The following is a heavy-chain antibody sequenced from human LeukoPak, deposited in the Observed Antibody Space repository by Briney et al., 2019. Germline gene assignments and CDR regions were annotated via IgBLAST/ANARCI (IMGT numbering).Heavy chain of an antibody. Sequence: GRSLRLSCAASGFTFSSYGMHWVRQAPGKGLEWVAVIWYDGSNKYYADSVKGRFTISRDNSKNTLYLQMNSLRAEDTAVYYCARVTTSGSYKFDNWGQGTLVTVSP. D-gene: IGHD3-10*01. CDR2: IWYDGSNK. V-gene: IGHV3-33*01. CDR3: ARVTTSGSYKFDN. J-gene: IGHJ4*02. CDR1: GFTFSSYG.